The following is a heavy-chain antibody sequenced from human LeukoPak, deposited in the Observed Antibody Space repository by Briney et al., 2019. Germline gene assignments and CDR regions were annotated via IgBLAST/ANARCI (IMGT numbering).Heavy chain of an antibody. CDR2: ISSNGGST. CDR3: ARDDGGYSYGFGASDI. J-gene: IGHJ3*02. Sequence: QSGGSLRLSCAASGFTFSSYAMHWVRQAPGKGLEYVSAISSNGGSTYYANSVKGRFTISRDNSKNTLYLQMGSLRAEDMAVYYCARDDGGYSYGFGASDIWGQGTMVTVSS. D-gene: IGHD5-18*01. V-gene: IGHV3-64*01. CDR1: GFTFSSYA.